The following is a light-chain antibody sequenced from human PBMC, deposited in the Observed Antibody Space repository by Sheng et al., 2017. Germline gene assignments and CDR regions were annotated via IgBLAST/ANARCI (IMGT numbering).Light chain of an antibody. V-gene: IGKV3-20*01. J-gene: IGKJ5*01. CDR1: QSVISNQ. Sequence: EIVLTQSPGTLSSSPGERATLSCRASQSVISNQLAWYQQKHGQAPRLLIYDASTRATGIADRFSGSGSGTDFTLTISRLEPEDFAVYYCQQYGSSPPITFGQGTRLEIK. CDR2: DAS. CDR3: QQYGSSPPIT.